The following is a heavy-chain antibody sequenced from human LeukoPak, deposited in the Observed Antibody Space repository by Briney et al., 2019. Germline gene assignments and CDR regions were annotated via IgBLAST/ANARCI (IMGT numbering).Heavy chain of an antibody. Sequence: GRSLRLPCAASGFTFSSYAMSWVRQAPGKGLEWVSAISGSGGSTYYADSVKGRFTISRDNSKNTLYLQMNSLRAEDTAVYYCAKDLVIRYFDYWGQGTLVTVSS. CDR1: GFTFSSYA. D-gene: IGHD2-21*01. CDR3: AKDLVIRYFDY. CDR2: ISGSGGST. V-gene: IGHV3-23*01. J-gene: IGHJ4*02.